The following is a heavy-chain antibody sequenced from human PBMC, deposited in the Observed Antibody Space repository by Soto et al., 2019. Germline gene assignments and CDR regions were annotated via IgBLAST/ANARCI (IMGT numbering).Heavy chain of an antibody. CDR3: VYGDSYYFDY. J-gene: IGHJ4*02. Sequence: SVKVSCKASGGTFSSYAISWVRQAPGQGLEWMGGIIPIFGTANYAQKFQGRVTITADESTSTAYMELSSLRSEETAVYYCVYGDSYYFDYWGQGTLVTVSS. D-gene: IGHD4-17*01. CDR1: GGTFSSYA. V-gene: IGHV1-69*13. CDR2: IIPIFGTA.